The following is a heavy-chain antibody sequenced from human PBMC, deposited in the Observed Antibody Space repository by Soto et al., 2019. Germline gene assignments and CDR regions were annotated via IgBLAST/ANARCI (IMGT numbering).Heavy chain of an antibody. Sequence: QVQVVESEGGVVQPGRSLRLSCAASGITFNNYGMHWVRQAPGKGLGWVAVIWYDGSKKYYADSVEGRSNISRDNSKNTLYLQMNSLRAEDTAVYYCARWRGNYGAFDYWGQGTLVTVSS. CDR1: GITFNNYG. V-gene: IGHV3-33*03. J-gene: IGHJ4*02. CDR2: IWYDGSKK. CDR3: ARWRGNYGAFDY. D-gene: IGHD3-16*01.